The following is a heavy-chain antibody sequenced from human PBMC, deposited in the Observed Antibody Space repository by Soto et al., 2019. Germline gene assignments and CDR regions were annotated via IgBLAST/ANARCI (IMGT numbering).Heavy chain of an antibody. CDR1: GFTFSTYA. Sequence: EVQLLESGGGLVQPGGSLRLSCAASGFTFSTYAMNWVRQAPGRGLEWLSVIVGDASSTDYADSVKGRFIISRDNSKNTLYLQMNYLRDDDTAVYYCAKDLRPDGRYDLHYWGQGTLVTVSP. CDR3: AKDLRPDGRYDLHY. CDR2: IVGDASST. V-gene: IGHV3-23*01. J-gene: IGHJ4*02. D-gene: IGHD3-3*01.